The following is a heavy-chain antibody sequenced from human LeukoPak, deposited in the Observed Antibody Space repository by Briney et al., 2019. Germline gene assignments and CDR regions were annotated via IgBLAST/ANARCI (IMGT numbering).Heavy chain of an antibody. CDR3: ARHGAMTGNFQH. Sequence: PSETLSLTCTVSGGSISSGSYYWGWIRQPPGKRLEWIGSIYYSGSTYYNPSLKSRVTISVDTSNNQFSLKLSSVTAAGMAVYYCARHGAMTGNFQHWGQGTLVTVSS. V-gene: IGHV4-39*01. CDR2: IYYSGST. CDR1: GGSISSGSYY. D-gene: IGHD3-9*01. J-gene: IGHJ1*01.